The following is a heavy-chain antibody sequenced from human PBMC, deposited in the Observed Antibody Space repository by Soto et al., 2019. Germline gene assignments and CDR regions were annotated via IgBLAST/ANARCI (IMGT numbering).Heavy chain of an antibody. CDR1: GCSISSSSYY. Sequence: PSETLSLTCTVSGCSISSSSYYWGWIRQPPGKGLEWIGSIYYSGSTYYNPSLKSRVTISVDTSKNQFSLKLSSVTAADTAVYYCARRIGSEQWLAFDYWGQGTLVTVSS. D-gene: IGHD6-19*01. CDR3: ARRIGSEQWLAFDY. J-gene: IGHJ4*02. V-gene: IGHV4-39*01. CDR2: IYYSGST.